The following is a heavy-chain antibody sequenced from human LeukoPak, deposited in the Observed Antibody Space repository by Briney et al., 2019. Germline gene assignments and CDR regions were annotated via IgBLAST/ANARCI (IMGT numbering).Heavy chain of an antibody. CDR2: IWYDGSNK. Sequence: GRSLRLSCAASGFTFSSYGMHWVRQAPGKGLEWVAVIWYDGSNKYYADSVKGRFTISRDNSKNTLYLQMNSLRAEDTAVYYCARGNSVGATPYYFDYWGQGTLVTVSS. CDR1: GFTFSSYG. V-gene: IGHV3-33*01. J-gene: IGHJ4*02. D-gene: IGHD1-26*01. CDR3: ARGNSVGATPYYFDY.